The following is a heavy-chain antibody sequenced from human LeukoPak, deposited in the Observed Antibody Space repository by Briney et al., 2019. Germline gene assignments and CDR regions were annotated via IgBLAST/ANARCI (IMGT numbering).Heavy chain of an antibody. J-gene: IGHJ4*02. D-gene: IGHD4-23*01. V-gene: IGHV4-39*01. Sequence: SETLSLTCSVSGGSISTSSYYWGWIRQPPGKGLEWIGGFYYSASTYYNPSLKSRVTMSVDTSKNQFSLKLSSVTAADTAVYYCVKKGGNNGRYDYFDYWGQGTLVTVSS. CDR3: VKKGGNNGRYDYFDY. CDR2: FYYSAST. CDR1: GGSISTSSYY.